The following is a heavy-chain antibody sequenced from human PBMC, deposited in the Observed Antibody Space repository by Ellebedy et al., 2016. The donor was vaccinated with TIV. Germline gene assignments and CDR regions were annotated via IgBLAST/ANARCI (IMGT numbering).Heavy chain of an antibody. J-gene: IGHJ3*02. D-gene: IGHD4-17*01. CDR2: IKSKSDGGTT. CDR3: TREYDYGDYHDAFDI. Sequence: GESLKISCAASGFTFSNAWMRWVRQAPGKGLEWVGRIKSKSDGGTTDYAAPVKGRFTISRDDSKNMLYLQMNSLKTEDTAVYYCTREYDYGDYHDAFDIWGQGTMVTVSS. CDR1: GFTFSNAW. V-gene: IGHV3-15*01.